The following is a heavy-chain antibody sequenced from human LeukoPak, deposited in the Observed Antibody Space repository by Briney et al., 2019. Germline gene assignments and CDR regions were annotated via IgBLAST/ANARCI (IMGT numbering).Heavy chain of an antibody. Sequence: ASVKDSCKASGYTFTGYYMHWVRQAPGQGLEWMGRINPNSGGTNYAQKFQGRVTMTRDTSISTAYMELSRLRSDDTAVYYCARVAAVAGGQIDYWGQGTLVTVSS. CDR2: INPNSGGT. CDR1: GYTFTGYY. V-gene: IGHV1-2*06. D-gene: IGHD6-19*01. CDR3: ARVAAVAGGQIDY. J-gene: IGHJ4*02.